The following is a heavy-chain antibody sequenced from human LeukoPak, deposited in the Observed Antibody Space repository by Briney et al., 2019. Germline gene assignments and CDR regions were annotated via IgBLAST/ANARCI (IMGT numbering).Heavy chain of an antibody. CDR1: GDSISSYY. J-gene: IGHJ4*02. CDR3: ARIQSSASPFDY. D-gene: IGHD2-2*01. Sequence: SETLSLTCTVSGDSISSYYWSWIRQPPGKRLEWIGYIYYSGTTTYNSSLESRVTISVDTSKNQFSLRLSSVTAADTAVYYCARIQSSASPFDYWGPGTLVTVSS. CDR2: IYYSGTT. V-gene: IGHV4-59*01.